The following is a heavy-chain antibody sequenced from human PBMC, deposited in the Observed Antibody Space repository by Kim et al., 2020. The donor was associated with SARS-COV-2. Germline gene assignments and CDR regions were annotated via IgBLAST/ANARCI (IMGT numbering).Heavy chain of an antibody. CDR1: GGTFSSYA. V-gene: IGHV1-69*13. D-gene: IGHD2-15*01. CDR2: IIPIFGTA. Sequence: SVKVSCKASGGTFSSYAISWVRQAPGQGLEWMGGIIPIFGTANYAQKFQGRVTITADESTSTAYMELSSLRSEDTAVYYCARDLRYCSGGSCHYYYCGMDGWGQGTTVTVSS. J-gene: IGHJ6*02. CDR3: ARDLRYCSGGSCHYYYCGMDG.